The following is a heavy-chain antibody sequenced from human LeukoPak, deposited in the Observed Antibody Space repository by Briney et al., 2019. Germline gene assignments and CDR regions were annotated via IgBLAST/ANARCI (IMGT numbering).Heavy chain of an antibody. V-gene: IGHV3-30*03. D-gene: IGHD3-10*01. CDR3: ARGAEKILSFGEYPSDAFDI. CDR2: ISFDGRKR. J-gene: IGHJ3*02. CDR1: GFNFNNYV. Sequence: GGSLRLSCAASGFNFNNYVMHWVRQAPGKGLEWVTEISFDGRKRTYVDSVKGRFTISRDSPKNTVYLQMDSLRAEDTAVYYCARGAEKILSFGEYPSDAFDIWGQGTMVSVTS.